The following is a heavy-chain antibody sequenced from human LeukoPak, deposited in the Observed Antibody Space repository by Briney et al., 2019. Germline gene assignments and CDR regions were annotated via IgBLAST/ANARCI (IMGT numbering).Heavy chain of an antibody. CDR1: GXSFSGYY. D-gene: IGHD5-24*01. CDR2: INHSGST. CDR3: ARGSREMATIFDY. V-gene: IGHV4-34*01. J-gene: IGHJ4*02. Sequence: SETLSLTCAVYGXSFSGYYGSWIRQPPGKGLEWIGEINHSGSTNYNPSLKSRVTISVDTSKNQFSLELSSVTAADTAVYYCARGSREMATIFDYWGQGTLVTVSS.